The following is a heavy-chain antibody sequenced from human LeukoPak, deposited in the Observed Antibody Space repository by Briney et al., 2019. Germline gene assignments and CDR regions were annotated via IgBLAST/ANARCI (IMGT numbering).Heavy chain of an antibody. CDR2: ISYDGSNK. Sequence: GGSLRLSCAASGFTFNNYGMHWVRQAPGKGLEWVAVISYDGSNKYYADSVKGRFTISRDNSKNTLYLQMNSLRAEDTAVYYCARAIAVAGIHPPDYWGQGTLVTVSS. CDR3: ARAIAVAGIHPPDY. J-gene: IGHJ4*02. V-gene: IGHV3-30*19. CDR1: GFTFNNYG. D-gene: IGHD6-19*01.